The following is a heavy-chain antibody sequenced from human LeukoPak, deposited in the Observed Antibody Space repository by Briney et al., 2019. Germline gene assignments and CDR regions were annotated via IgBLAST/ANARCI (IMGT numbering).Heavy chain of an antibody. J-gene: IGHJ4*02. D-gene: IGHD3-22*01. CDR2: IYYSGST. V-gene: IGHV4-59*01. CDR1: GGSISSYC. CDR3: ARAKFFDSRFDY. Sequence: SETLSLTCTVSGGSISSYCWSWIRQPPGKGLEWIGYIYYSGSTNYNPSLKSRVTISVDTSKNQFSLKLSSVTAADTAVYYCARAKFFDSRFDYWGQGTLVTVSS.